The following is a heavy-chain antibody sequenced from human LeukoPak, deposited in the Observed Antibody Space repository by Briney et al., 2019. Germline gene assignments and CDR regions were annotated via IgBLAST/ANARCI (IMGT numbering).Heavy chain of an antibody. D-gene: IGHD2-15*01. CDR1: GFTFSSYG. V-gene: IGHV3-NL1*01. CDR2: IYSGGGT. J-gene: IGHJ5*02. Sequence: PGGSLRLSCAASGFTFSSYGMHWVRQAPGKGLQWVSVIYSGGGTYYAASVKGRFTISRDNSNNTVFLQMNNLRAEDTAVYYCARDVGYCSDDFTWGQGVLVIVSS. CDR3: ARDVGYCSDDFT.